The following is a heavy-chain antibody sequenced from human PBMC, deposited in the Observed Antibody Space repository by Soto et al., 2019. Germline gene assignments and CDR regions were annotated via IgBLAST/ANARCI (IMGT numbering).Heavy chain of an antibody. CDR3: ARAAMGGSSWPFDY. Sequence: TLSLTYDVSGCSLSSSNWWRWLRPPPGKGLEWIGEIYHSGSTNYNPSLKSRVTISVDKSKNQFSLKLSSVTAADTAVYYCARAAMGGSSWPFDYWGQGTLVTVS. CDR2: IYHSGST. V-gene: IGHV4-4*02. CDR1: GCSLSSSNW. J-gene: IGHJ4*02. D-gene: IGHD6-13*01.